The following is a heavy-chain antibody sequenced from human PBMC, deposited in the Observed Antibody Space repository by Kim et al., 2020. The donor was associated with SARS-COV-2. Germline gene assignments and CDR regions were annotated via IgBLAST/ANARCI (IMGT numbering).Heavy chain of an antibody. CDR3: ARGYGTWFPFYFDY. Sequence: GGSLRLSCAASGFTVSSNYMSWVRQAPGKGLEWVSVIYSGGSTYYADSVKGRFTISRDNSKNTLYLQMNSLRAEDTAVYYCARGYGTWFPFYFDYWGQGTLVTVSS. D-gene: IGHD1-7*01. J-gene: IGHJ4*02. V-gene: IGHV3-53*01. CDR2: IYSGGST. CDR1: GFTVSSNY.